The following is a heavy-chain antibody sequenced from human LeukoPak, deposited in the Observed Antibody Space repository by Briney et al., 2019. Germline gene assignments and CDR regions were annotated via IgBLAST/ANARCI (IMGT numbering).Heavy chain of an antibody. J-gene: IGHJ4*02. Sequence: ASVQVSCKASGYTFTDSSIHWVRQAPGQGLEWMGWINCDSGVTKYAEKFQGRVSMIRDTSISTAYMVLSRLTSDDTAIYYCARDGGGTYQDFDYWGQGTLVTVPS. D-gene: IGHD1-26*01. V-gene: IGHV1-2*02. CDR1: GYTFTDSS. CDR2: INCDSGVT. CDR3: ARDGGGTYQDFDY.